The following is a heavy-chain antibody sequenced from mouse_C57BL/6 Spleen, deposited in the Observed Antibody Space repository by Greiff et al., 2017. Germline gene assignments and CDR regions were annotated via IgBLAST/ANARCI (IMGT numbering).Heavy chain of an antibody. Sequence: QVHVKQSGAELVRPGASVKLSCKASGYTFTDYYINWVKQRPGQGLEWIARIYPGSGNTYYNEKFKGKATLTAEKSSSTAYMQLSSLTSEDSAVYFCARSGYYGSSGYFDYWGQGTTLTVSS. J-gene: IGHJ2*01. D-gene: IGHD1-1*01. CDR1: GYTFTDYY. V-gene: IGHV1-76*01. CDR3: ARSGYYGSSGYFDY. CDR2: IYPGSGNT.